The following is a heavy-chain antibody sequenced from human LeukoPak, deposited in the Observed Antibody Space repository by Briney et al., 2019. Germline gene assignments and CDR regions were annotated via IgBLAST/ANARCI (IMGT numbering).Heavy chain of an antibody. D-gene: IGHD3-22*01. CDR2: INPNSGGT. V-gene: IGHV1-2*02. CDR3: APSLYYYDSTESGGAFDI. Sequence: ASVKVSCKASGYTFTSYYMHWVRQAPGQGLEWMGWINPNSGGTNYAQKFQGRVTMTRDTSISTAYMELSRLRSDDTAVYYYAPSLYYYDSTESGGAFDIWGQGTMVNVSS. J-gene: IGHJ3*02. CDR1: GYTFTSYY.